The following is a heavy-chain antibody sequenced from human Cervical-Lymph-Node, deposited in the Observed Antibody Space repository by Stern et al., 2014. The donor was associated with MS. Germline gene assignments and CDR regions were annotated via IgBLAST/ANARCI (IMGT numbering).Heavy chain of an antibody. V-gene: IGHV1-69*01. D-gene: IGHD5-18*01. J-gene: IGHJ4*02. CDR2: IIPFLGTA. Sequence: QVQLVQSGAEVKKPGSSVKVSCKASGGTFSNYAISWVRQAPGQGLEWMGGIIPFLGTAKYAQKFQDRVTITADESTSTAYMELSSLRSDDTAVYYCARDRDGVDMAMGDFDYWGQGTLVTVSS. CDR1: GGTFSNYA. CDR3: ARDRDGVDMAMGDFDY.